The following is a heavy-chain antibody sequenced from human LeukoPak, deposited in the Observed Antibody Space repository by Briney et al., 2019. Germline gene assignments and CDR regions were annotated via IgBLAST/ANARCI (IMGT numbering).Heavy chain of an antibody. J-gene: IGHJ4*02. CDR3: ARDLGSNSGSYTVFDY. Sequence: GGSLRLSCAASGFTFSSYEMNWVRQAPGKGLEWVAYISSSGSTIYYADSVKGRFTISRDNSKNTLYLQMNSLRAEDTAVYYCARDLGSNSGSYTVFDYWGQGTLVTVSS. D-gene: IGHD1-26*01. CDR1: GFTFSSYE. V-gene: IGHV3-48*03. CDR2: ISSSGSTI.